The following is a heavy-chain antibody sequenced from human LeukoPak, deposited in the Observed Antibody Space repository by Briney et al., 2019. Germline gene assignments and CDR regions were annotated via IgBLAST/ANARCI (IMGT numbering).Heavy chain of an antibody. D-gene: IGHD3-22*01. CDR1: GYTFTGYY. V-gene: IGHV1-2*02. J-gene: IGHJ4*02. CDR3: ARDGYYDSSGSDY. Sequence: ASVKVSCKASGYTFTGYYMHWVRQAPGQGLEWMGWINPNSGGTNYAQKFQGRVTMTRDTSISTAYMELSRLRSDDTAVYYCARDGYYDSSGSDYWGQGTLVTVSS. CDR2: INPNSGGT.